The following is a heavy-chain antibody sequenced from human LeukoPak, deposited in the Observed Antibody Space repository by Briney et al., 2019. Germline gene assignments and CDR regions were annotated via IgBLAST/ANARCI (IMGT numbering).Heavy chain of an antibody. J-gene: IGHJ4*02. D-gene: IGHD3-22*01. CDR2: INPNSGGT. CDR3: ARDLEYYYDSSGYYYSD. CDR1: GYTFTGYY. V-gene: IGHV1-2*02. Sequence: ASVKVSCKASGYTFTGYYIHGVRQAPGQGLEWMGWINPNSGGTNYAQKFQGRVTMTRDTSISIAYMELSRLRSDDTAVYYCARDLEYYYDSSGYYYSDWGQGTLVTVSS.